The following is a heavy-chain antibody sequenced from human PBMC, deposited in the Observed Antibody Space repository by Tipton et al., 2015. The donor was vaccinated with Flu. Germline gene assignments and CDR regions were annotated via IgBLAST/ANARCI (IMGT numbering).Heavy chain of an antibody. CDR3: ARRWFWSGYYTGPGGDWFDP. J-gene: IGHJ5*02. Sequence: QLVQSGAEVKKPGESLKISCKGSGYSFTSYWIGWVRQMPGKGLEWMGIIYPGDSDTRYSPSLQGQVTISADKSISTAYLQWSSLKASDTAMYYCARRWFWSGYYTGPGGDWFDPWGQGTLVTVSS. D-gene: IGHD3-3*01. CDR1: GYSFTSYW. V-gene: IGHV5-51*03. CDR2: IYPGDSDT.